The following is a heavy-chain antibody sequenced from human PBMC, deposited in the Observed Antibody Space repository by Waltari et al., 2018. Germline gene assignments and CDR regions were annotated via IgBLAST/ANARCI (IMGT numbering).Heavy chain of an antibody. Sequence: EVQPVASGRGLVKAGGSLRLSCQAFGFTFSPYSMNWVRQSPGKGLGWVASISSSSLYMSYADSVKGRVTISRDNAKNSLYLQMNSLRVEDTAVYYCARSSTTVTTFGWGQGTLVTVSS. CDR2: ISSSSLYM. CDR3: ARSSTTVTTFG. J-gene: IGHJ4*02. CDR1: GFTFSPYS. V-gene: IGHV3-21*01. D-gene: IGHD4-17*01.